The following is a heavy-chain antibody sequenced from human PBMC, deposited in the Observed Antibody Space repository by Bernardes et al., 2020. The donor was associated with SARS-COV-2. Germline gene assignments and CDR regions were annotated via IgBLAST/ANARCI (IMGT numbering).Heavy chain of an antibody. CDR2: ITNSGRAT. CDR1: GFNFRDSN. V-gene: IGHV3-48*03. Sequence: SCAASGFNFRDSNMNWFRQAPGPGLEWVSYITNSGRATYYADSVKGRFTISRDNVKNSLYLQMSSLRVEDTAVYYCVIPRDFWGQGTLVTVSS. CDR3: VIPRDF. J-gene: IGHJ4*02.